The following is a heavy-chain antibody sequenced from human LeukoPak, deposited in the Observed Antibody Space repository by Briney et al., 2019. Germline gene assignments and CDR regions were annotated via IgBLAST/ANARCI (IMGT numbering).Heavy chain of an antibody. Sequence: GESLEISCKGSGYSFTSYWIGWVRQMPGKGLEWMGIIYPGDSDTRYSPSFQGQVTISADKSISTAYLQWSSLKASDTAMYYCARLALVHYYDSSGYLGAFDIWGQGTMVTVSS. CDR3: ARLALVHYYDSSGYLGAFDI. CDR1: GYSFTSYW. J-gene: IGHJ3*02. V-gene: IGHV5-51*01. D-gene: IGHD3-22*01. CDR2: IYPGDSDT.